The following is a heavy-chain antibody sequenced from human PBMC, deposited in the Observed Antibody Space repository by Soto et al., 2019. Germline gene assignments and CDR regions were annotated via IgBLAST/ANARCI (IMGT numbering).Heavy chain of an antibody. CDR2: ISGSDDST. CDR1: GFTFSSYA. Sequence: EVQLLESGGGLVQPGESLRLSCAASGFTFSSYALSWVRQAPGKGLEWVSVISGSDDSTYYADSVKRRFTISRDNSKTTMYLQMNSLRPEDTAVYYCAKRSSSSTVDYWGQGTLVTVSS. CDR3: AKRSSSSTVDY. J-gene: IGHJ4*02. V-gene: IGHV3-23*01. D-gene: IGHD6-6*01.